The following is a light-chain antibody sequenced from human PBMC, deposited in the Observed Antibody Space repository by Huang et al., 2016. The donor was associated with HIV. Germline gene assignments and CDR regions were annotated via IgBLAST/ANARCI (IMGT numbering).Light chain of an antibody. Sequence: DIQLTQSPSSLSASVGDRVTITFRASQTITTYLSWYQQKPGKAPKLLIYGASSLHSGIPSRFSGSGSGTDFTLTISSLQPEDFATYYCQQSYFTPLTFGGGTRLEIK. CDR2: GAS. CDR1: QTITTY. J-gene: IGKJ4*01. CDR3: QQSYFTPLT. V-gene: IGKV1-39*01.